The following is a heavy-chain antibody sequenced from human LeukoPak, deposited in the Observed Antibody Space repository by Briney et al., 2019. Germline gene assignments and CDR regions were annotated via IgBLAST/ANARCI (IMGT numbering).Heavy chain of an antibody. CDR2: ISSSGSTI. CDR3: ARGWGSSGWYYFDY. V-gene: IGHV3-48*03. J-gene: IGHJ4*02. Sequence: GGSLRLSCAASGFTFSSYEMNWVRQAPGKGLEWVSYISSSGSTIYYADSVKGRFTISRDNAKNSLYLQMNSLRAEDTAVYYCARGWGSSGWYYFDYWGQGTLVTVSS. D-gene: IGHD6-19*01. CDR1: GFTFSSYE.